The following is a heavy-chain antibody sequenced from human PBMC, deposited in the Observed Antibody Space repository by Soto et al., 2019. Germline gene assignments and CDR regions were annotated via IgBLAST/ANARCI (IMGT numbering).Heavy chain of an antibody. CDR2: IYYSGST. D-gene: IGHD5-18*01. CDR1: GGSISSYY. CDR3: ARGRGDTARAWYY. Sequence: QVQLQESGPGLVKPSETLSLTCTVSGGSISSYYWSWIRQSPGKGLEWIGYIYYSGSTKYNPSLHSRVTISVETSKNQFSLKLSSVTAADTAVYYWARGRGDTARAWYYWGQGTLVTVSS. V-gene: IGHV4-59*01. J-gene: IGHJ4*02.